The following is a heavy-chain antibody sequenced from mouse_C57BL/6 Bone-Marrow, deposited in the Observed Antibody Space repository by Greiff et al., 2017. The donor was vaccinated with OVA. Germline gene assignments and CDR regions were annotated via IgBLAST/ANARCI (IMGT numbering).Heavy chain of an antibody. CDR2: INPNNGGT. CDR1: GYTFTDYY. V-gene: IGHV1-26*01. J-gene: IGHJ4*01. CDR3: ASLTTVVEDYAMDY. D-gene: IGHD1-1*01. Sequence: EVQLQQSGPELVKPGASVKISCKASGYTFTDYYMNWVKQSHGKSLEWIGDINPNNGGTSYNQKFKGKATLTVDKSSSTAYMELRSLTSEDSAVYYCASLTTVVEDYAMDYWGQGTSVTVSS.